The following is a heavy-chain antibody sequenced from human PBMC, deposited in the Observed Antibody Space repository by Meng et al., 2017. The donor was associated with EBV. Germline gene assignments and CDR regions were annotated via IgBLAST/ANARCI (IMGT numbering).Heavy chain of an antibody. J-gene: IGHJ4*02. CDR1: GGTLRVDA. CDR2: IITMSGAP. Sequence: SGAWGKSPGPSVKAPCRPFGGTLRVDAVSWVRQAPGQGLEWMGGIITMSGAPHYAQKFQDRVTIIADESTSTHSMELNNLRFEDTAMYYCASESGRGFTPDYWGQGTLVTVSS. D-gene: IGHD3-10*01. CDR3: ASESGRGFTPDY. V-gene: IGHV1-69*01.